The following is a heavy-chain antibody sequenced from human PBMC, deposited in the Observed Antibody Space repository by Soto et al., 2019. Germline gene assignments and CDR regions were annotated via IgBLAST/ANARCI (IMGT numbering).Heavy chain of an antibody. D-gene: IGHD1-26*01. Sequence: PVGSLRLSCAASGFTFSGSAMHWVRQASGKGLEWVGRIRSKANSYATAYAASVKGRFTISRDDSKNTAYLQMNSLKTEDTAVYYCTRAGSYSLSWGQGTLVTVSS. CDR1: GFTFSGSA. J-gene: IGHJ5*02. V-gene: IGHV3-73*01. CDR3: TRAGSYSLS. CDR2: IRSKANSYAT.